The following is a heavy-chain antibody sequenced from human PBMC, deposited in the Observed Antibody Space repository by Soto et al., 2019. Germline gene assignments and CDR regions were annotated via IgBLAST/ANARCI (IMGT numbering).Heavy chain of an antibody. V-gene: IGHV4-4*02. CDR3: ATTGTTPPLNYYYYYMDV. CDR2: IYHSGST. J-gene: IGHJ6*03. Sequence: SETLSLTCAVSSGSISSSNWWSWVRQPPGKGLEWIGEIYHSGSTNYNPSLKSRVTISVDKSKNQFSLKLSSVTAADTAVYYCATTGTTPPLNYYYYYMDVWGKGTTVTVSS. CDR1: SGSISSSNW. D-gene: IGHD1-7*01.